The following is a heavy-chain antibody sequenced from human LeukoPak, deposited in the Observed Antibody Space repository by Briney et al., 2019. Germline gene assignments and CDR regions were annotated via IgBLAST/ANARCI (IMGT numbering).Heavy chain of an antibody. D-gene: IGHD5-24*01. CDR3: ARDSLATRTPFDY. CDR1: GGSISSGSNY. J-gene: IGHJ4*02. Sequence: PSETLSLTCTVSGGSISSGSNYWSWIRQPAGKGLEWIGRIYTSGSTNYNPSLKSRVTISVDTSKNQFSLKLSSVTAADTAVYYCARDSLATRTPFDYGGQGTLVTVSS. CDR2: IYTSGST. V-gene: IGHV4-61*02.